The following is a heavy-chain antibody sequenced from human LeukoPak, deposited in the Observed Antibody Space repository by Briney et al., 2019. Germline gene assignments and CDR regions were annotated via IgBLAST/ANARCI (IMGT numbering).Heavy chain of an antibody. V-gene: IGHV3-11*04. D-gene: IGHD5-24*01. CDR2: ISNDSVDK. J-gene: IGHJ3*02. CDR3: ARRDGVSGAVRAFDI. Sequence: PGGSLTLSCVVSGFTFTDYYMSWIRQAPGKGLEWVSYISNDSVDKYYVDSVRGRFTISKDNAKKSTYMQMSGLGVGDTAVYYCARRDGVSGAVRAFDIWGQGTMVTVSS. CDR1: GFTFTDYY.